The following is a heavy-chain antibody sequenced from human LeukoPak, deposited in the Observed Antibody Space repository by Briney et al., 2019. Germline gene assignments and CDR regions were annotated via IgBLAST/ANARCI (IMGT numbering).Heavy chain of an antibody. CDR2: INTSGGST. V-gene: IGHV3-23*01. CDR3: AKPAKTDYADY. Sequence: GGSLRLSCAASGFTFSSYAMNWVRQAPGKGLEWVSSINTSGGSTYYADSVKGRFTISRDNSKSTLYLQMNSLRAADTALYYCAKPAKTDYADYWGQGTLVTVSS. D-gene: IGHD1-14*01. CDR1: GFTFSSYA. J-gene: IGHJ4*02.